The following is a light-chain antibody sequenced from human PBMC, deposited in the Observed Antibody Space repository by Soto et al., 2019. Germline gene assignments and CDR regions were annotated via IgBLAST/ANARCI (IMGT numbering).Light chain of an antibody. CDR3: QHYDSSPPT. CDR1: QSVNSNY. CDR2: GAS. V-gene: IGKV3-20*01. J-gene: IGKJ1*01. Sequence: EIVLTQSPGTLSLSPGERATLSCRASQSVNSNYLAWYQQKPGQAPRLLIYGASSRATGIPDRFSGSGSGTDFTLTISRLEPEDFTVFFCQHYDSSPPTFGQGTKVEIK.